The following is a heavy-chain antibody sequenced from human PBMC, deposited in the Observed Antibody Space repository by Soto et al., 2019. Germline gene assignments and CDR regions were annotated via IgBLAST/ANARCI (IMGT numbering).Heavy chain of an antibody. V-gene: IGHV1-69*04. D-gene: IGHD2-8*01. CDR2: IVPALGIV. CDR3: AREITANGFHL. J-gene: IGHJ4*02. Sequence: QVHLVQSGAEVKKPGSSVNVSCKTSGGDFKNYGLSWVRQAPGQGLEGMGGIVPALGIVKYGKIFQGRLTNKADEATSTVYMELSGLKPEDTSVYYCAREITANGFHLWRQGTVVIVSS. CDR1: GGDFKNYG.